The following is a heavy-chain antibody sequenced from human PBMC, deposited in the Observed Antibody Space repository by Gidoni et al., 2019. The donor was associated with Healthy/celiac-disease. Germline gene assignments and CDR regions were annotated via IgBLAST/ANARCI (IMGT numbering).Heavy chain of an antibody. V-gene: IGHV4-59*01. CDR2: IYYSGST. CDR1: GGSISSYY. Sequence: QVQLQESGPGLVKPSETLSLTCTVSGGSISSYYWSWIRQPPGKGLEWIGYIYYSGSTNYNPSLKSRVTISVDTSKNQFSLKLSSVTAADTAVYYCARGHPGPTRMTKGAQHAFDIWGQGTMVTVSS. CDR3: ARGHPGPTRMTKGAQHAFDI. D-gene: IGHD4-17*01. J-gene: IGHJ3*02.